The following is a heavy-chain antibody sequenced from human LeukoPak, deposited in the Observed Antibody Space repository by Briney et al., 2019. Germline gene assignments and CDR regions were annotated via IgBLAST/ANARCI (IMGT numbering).Heavy chain of an antibody. CDR3: TRSTNLEALDI. D-gene: IGHD2-8*01. CDR1: GVSFSGYY. Sequence: SETLSLTCAVYGVSFSGYYWSWIRQPPGKGLEWIGEINHSGSSNYNPSLKSRVTISVDTSKNQFSLKLSSVTAADTAVYYCTRSTNLEALDIWGQGTMVTVSS. CDR2: INHSGSS. J-gene: IGHJ3*02. V-gene: IGHV4-34*01.